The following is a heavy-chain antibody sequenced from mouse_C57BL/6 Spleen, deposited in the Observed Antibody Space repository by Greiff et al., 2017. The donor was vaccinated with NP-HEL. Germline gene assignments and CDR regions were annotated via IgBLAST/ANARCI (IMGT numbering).Heavy chain of an antibody. CDR3: ARDYGRKYYYAMDY. J-gene: IGHJ4*01. CDR2: ISSGSSTI. V-gene: IGHV5-17*01. Sequence: EVQVVESGGGLVKPGGSLKLSCAASGFTFSDYGMHWVRQAPEKGLEWVAYISSGSSTIYYADTVKGRFTISRDNAKNTLFLQMTSLRSEDTAMYYCARDYGRKYYYAMDYWGQGTSVTVSS. D-gene: IGHD1-1*01. CDR1: GFTFSDYG.